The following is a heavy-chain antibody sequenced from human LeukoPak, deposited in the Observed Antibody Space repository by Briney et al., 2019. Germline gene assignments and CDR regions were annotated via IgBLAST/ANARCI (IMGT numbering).Heavy chain of an antibody. D-gene: IGHD3-22*01. J-gene: IGHJ6*02. CDR3: ARNYYYDSSGYYYVEDYYYGMDV. Sequence: PGGSLRLSCAASGFTFSSYSMNWVRQAPGKGLEWVSSISSSSSYIYYADSVKGRFTISRDNAKNSLYLQMNSLRAEDTALYYCARNYYYDSSGYYYVEDYYYGMDVWGQGTTVTVSS. CDR2: ISSSSSYI. V-gene: IGHV3-21*04. CDR1: GFTFSSYS.